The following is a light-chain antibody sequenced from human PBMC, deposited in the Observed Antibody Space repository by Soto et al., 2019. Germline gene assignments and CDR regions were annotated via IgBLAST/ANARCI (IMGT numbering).Light chain of an antibody. CDR1: QSGSSY. V-gene: IGKV3D-7*01. Sequence: TQVRVSVCLSRGERAALCCRASQSGSSYLTWYQQKPGQAPRLLIYGASTRATGIPARFSGSVCGTDFARTTSSLQPAEFAVYFCQEDYNLPRWAVGQGTKVDIK. J-gene: IGKJ1*01. CDR2: GAS. CDR3: QEDYNLPRWA.